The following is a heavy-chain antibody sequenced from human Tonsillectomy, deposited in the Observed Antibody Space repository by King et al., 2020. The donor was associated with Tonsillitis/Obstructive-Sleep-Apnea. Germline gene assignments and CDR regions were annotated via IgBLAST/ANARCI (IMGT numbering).Heavy chain of an antibody. J-gene: IGHJ6*03. CDR1: GGSISSNTYY. CDR3: ARHSDIPYYYYYMDV. CDR2: IYYSGRT. Sequence: VQLQESGPGLVKPSETLSLTCTVSGGSISSNTYYWGWIRQPPGKGLEWIGSIYYSGRTYYNPSLKSRVTISVDTSKNQLSLKLSSVTAADTAVYYCARHSDIPYYYYYMDVWGKGTTVTVSS. V-gene: IGHV4-39*01.